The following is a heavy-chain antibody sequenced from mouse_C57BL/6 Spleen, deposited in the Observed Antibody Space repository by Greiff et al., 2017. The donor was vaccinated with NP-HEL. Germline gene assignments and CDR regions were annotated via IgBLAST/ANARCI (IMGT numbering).Heavy chain of an antibody. D-gene: IGHD2-14*01. CDR2: ISSGGDYI. CDR3: TREERVLQDYYAMDY. CDR1: GFTFSSYA. J-gene: IGHJ4*01. V-gene: IGHV5-9-1*02. Sequence: DVHLVESGEGLVKPGGSLKLSCAASGFTFSSYAMSWVRQTPEKRLEWVAYISSGGDYIYYADTVKGRFTISRDNARNTLYLQMSSLKSEDTAMYYCTREERVLQDYYAMDYWGQGTSVTVSS.